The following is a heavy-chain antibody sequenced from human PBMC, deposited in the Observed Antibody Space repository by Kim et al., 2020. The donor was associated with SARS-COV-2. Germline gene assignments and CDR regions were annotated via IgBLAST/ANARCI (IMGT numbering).Heavy chain of an antibody. CDR3: AKARITAMVTWWFDP. J-gene: IGHJ5*02. Sequence: DSVKGRFTISRDNSKNTLYLQMNSLRAEDTAVYYCAKARITAMVTWWFDPWGQGTLVTVSS. D-gene: IGHD5-18*01. V-gene: IGHV3-23*01.